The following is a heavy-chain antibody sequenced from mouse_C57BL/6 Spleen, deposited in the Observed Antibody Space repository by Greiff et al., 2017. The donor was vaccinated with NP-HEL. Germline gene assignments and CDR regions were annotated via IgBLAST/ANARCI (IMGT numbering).Heavy chain of an antibody. CDR2: IYPGDGDT. Sequence: VQLQQSGPELVKPGASVKISCKASGYAFSSSWMNWVKQRPGKGLEWIGRIYPGDGDTNYNGKFKGKATLTADKSSSTAYMQLRSLTSEDSAVYFCAREGSYGSSYDFFAYWGQGTLVTVSA. CDR3: AREGSYGSSYDFFAY. V-gene: IGHV1-82*01. J-gene: IGHJ3*01. D-gene: IGHD1-1*01. CDR1: GYAFSSSW.